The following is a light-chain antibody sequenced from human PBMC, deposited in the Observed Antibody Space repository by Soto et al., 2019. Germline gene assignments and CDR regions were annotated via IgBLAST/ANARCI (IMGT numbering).Light chain of an antibody. CDR1: STDVGGYNY. CDR2: EAT. Sequence: QSALTQSASVSGSPGQSISISCSGSSTDVGGYNYVSWYQQHPGKAPKLLIYEATNRPSGISIRFSGSKSGNTASLTISGLQAEDEADYFCFSYTSDSTRVFGTGTKLTVL. J-gene: IGLJ1*01. CDR3: FSYTSDSTRV. V-gene: IGLV2-14*01.